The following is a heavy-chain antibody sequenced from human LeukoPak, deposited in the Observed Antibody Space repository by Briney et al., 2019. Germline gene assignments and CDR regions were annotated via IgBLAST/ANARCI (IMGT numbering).Heavy chain of an antibody. CDR3: ARGATYAYYQDY. J-gene: IGHJ4*02. D-gene: IGHD1-26*01. CDR2: IKYDASST. CDR1: GFIFSSHW. V-gene: IGHV3-74*01. Sequence: GGSLRLSCADSGFIFSSHWMHWVRHAPGKGLVWVSRIKYDASSTSYADSVKGRFTISRDNAKNTLYLQMNSLRAEDTAVYYCARGATYAYYQDYWGQGTLVTVSS.